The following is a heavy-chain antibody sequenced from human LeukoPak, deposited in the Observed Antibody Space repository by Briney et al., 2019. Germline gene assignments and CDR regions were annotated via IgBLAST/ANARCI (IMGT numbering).Heavy chain of an antibody. Sequence: SETLSLTCTVSGGSISSCYWSWIRQPPGKGLEWIGYIYYSGSTNYNPSLKSRVTISVDTSKNQFSLKLSSVTVADTAVYYCARVGGTNFYYYGMDVWGQGTTVTVSS. D-gene: IGHD1-26*01. V-gene: IGHV4-59*01. CDR2: IYYSGST. CDR3: ARVGGTNFYYYGMDV. J-gene: IGHJ6*02. CDR1: GGSISSCY.